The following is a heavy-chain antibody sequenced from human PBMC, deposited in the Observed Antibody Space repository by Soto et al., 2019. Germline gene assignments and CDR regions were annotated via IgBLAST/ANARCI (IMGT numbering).Heavy chain of an antibody. CDR3: AKELRYFDWSLGGFDP. CDR2: IKSKTDGGTT. Sequence: GGSLRLSCAASGFTFTNAWMSWVRQAPGKGLEWVARIKSKTDGGTTDYATPVKGRFTISRDDSKNTLYLQMNSLKIEDTAVYYCAKELRYFDWSLGGFDPWGQGTLVTVSS. J-gene: IGHJ5*02. CDR1: GFTFTNAW. D-gene: IGHD3-9*01. V-gene: IGHV3-15*01.